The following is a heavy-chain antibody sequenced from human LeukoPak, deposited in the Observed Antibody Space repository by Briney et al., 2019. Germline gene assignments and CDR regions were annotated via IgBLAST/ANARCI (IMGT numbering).Heavy chain of an antibody. D-gene: IGHD4-17*01. CDR1: GFTLSSYA. J-gene: IGHJ4*02. Sequence: GGSLRLSYAASGFTLSSYAMSWVRRAPGKGLEWVSGIYSGGSTYYADSVKGRFTISRDNSKNTLYLQMNSLRAEDTAVYYCARVLWNGDYPRFDYWGQGTLVTVSS. CDR3: ARVLWNGDYPRFDY. V-gene: IGHV3-53*01. CDR2: IYSGGST.